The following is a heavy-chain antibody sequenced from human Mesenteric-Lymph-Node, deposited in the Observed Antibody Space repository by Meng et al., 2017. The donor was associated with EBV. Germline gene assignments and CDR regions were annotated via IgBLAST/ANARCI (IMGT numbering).Heavy chain of an antibody. CDR2: INTNTGNP. CDR3: ARDSEGNDLSFDY. V-gene: IGHV7-4-1*02. CDR1: GYTFTNYA. D-gene: IGHD2-21*02. Sequence: GQRVQSGSELKKPGAAVKVSCKASGYTFTNYALTWVRQAPGQGLEWLGWINTNTGNPTYAPGFAGRYVFSLDTSVSTAYLQISSLKADDSAVYYCARDSEGNDLSFDYWGQGTLVTVSS. J-gene: IGHJ4*02.